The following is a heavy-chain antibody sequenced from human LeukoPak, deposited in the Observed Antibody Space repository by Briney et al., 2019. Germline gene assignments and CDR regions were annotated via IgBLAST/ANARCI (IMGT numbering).Heavy chain of an antibody. Sequence: PSETLSLTCTVSGGSISSYYWSWIRQPPGKGLEWIGYIYYSGSTNYNPSLKSRVTISVDTSKNQFSLKLSSVTAADTAVYYCARSRDGCNLSDYWGQGTLVTVSS. V-gene: IGHV4-59*01. CDR2: IYYSGST. J-gene: IGHJ4*02. CDR3: ARSRDGCNLSDY. D-gene: IGHD5-24*01. CDR1: GGSISSYY.